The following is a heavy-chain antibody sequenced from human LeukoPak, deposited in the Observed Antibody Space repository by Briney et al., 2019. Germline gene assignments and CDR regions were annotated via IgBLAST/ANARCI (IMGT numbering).Heavy chain of an antibody. CDR1: GYTFTSYG. CDR3: ARDRVLLWFGELFDY. J-gene: IGHJ4*02. V-gene: IGHV1-18*01. CDR2: ISAYNGNT. D-gene: IGHD3-10*01. Sequence: ASAKVSCKASGYTFTSYGISWVRQAPGQGLEWMGWISAYNGNTNYAQKLQGRVTMTTDTSTSTAYMELRSLRSDDTAVYYCARDRVLLWFGELFDYWGQGTLVTVSS.